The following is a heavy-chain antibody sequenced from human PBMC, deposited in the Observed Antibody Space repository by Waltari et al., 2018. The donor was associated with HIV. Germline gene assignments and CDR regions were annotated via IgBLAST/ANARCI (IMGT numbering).Heavy chain of an antibody. CDR3: GRGAAGSVSDY. J-gene: IGHJ4*02. Sequence: EVQLVESGGGLVQPGGSLRRSCAASGFTLSDHYMDWVRQAPGKGLEWVGRSRSNANGYTTEYAASVEGRFSISRDEASNSAYLQMNSLKTEDTAVYFCGRGAAGSVSDYWGPGTLVTVSS. CDR2: SRSNANGYTT. D-gene: IGHD2-15*01. V-gene: IGHV3-72*01. CDR1: GFTLSDHY.